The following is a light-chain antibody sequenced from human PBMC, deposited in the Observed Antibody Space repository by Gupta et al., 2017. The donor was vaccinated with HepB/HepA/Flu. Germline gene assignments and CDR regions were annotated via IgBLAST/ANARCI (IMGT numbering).Light chain of an antibody. CDR2: RNV. J-gene: IGLJ3*02. CDR1: SSNIGHNT. Sequence: QSMLPHPPSASGTPGHPVPISCSGSSSNIGHNTVYWHQQLPGTAPKLLIYRNVLRSSGVPDRFSGSKSGTSASLAITGLQPEDEADYYCAAWDDNLNAMLFGGGTTLTVL. V-gene: IGLV1-44*01. CDR3: AAWDDNLNAML.